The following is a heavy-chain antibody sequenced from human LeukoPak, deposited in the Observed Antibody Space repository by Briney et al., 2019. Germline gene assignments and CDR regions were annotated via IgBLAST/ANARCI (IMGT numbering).Heavy chain of an antibody. CDR1: GYTFTGYY. CDR3: ARLASRSPRNWFDP. CDR2: INPNSGGT. Sequence: ASVKVSCKASGYTFTGYYMHWVRQAPGQGLEWMGWINPNSGGTNYAQKFQGRVTMTRDTSISTAYMELSRLRSDDTAVYYCARLASRSPRNWFDPWGQGTLVTVSS. V-gene: IGHV1-2*02. D-gene: IGHD5/OR15-5a*01. J-gene: IGHJ5*02.